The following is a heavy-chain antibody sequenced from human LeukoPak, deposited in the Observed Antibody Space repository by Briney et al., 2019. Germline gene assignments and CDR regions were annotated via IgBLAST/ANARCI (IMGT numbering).Heavy chain of an antibody. Sequence: GGSLRLSCAASGFTFSSYWMSWVRQAPGKGLEWVANIKQDGSEKYYVDSVKGRFTISRDNAKNSLYLQMNSLRAEDTAVYYCARDLGSGSYPYYYYGMDVWGQGTTVTVSS. CDR1: GFTFSSYW. CDR2: IKQDGSEK. V-gene: IGHV3-7*01. D-gene: IGHD3-10*01. J-gene: IGHJ6*02. CDR3: ARDLGSGSYPYYYYGMDV.